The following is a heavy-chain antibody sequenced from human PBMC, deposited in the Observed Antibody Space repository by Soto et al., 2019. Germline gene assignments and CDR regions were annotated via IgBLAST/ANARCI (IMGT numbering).Heavy chain of an antibody. CDR1: GFTFSSYA. V-gene: IGHV3-23*01. CDR3: AKDEAAAETFDY. J-gene: IGHJ4*02. Sequence: LRLSCAASGFTFSSYAMSWVRQAPGKGLEWVSAISGSGGSTYYADSVKGRFTISRDNSKNTLYLQMNSLRAEDTAVYYCAKDEAAAETFDYWGQGTLVTVSS. D-gene: IGHD6-13*01. CDR2: ISGSGGST.